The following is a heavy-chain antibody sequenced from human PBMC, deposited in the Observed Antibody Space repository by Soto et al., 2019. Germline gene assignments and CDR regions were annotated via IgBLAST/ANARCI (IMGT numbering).Heavy chain of an antibody. J-gene: IGHJ3*01. V-gene: IGHV1-46*01. CDR1: GYTFTSHY. Sequence: GASVKVSCKASGYTFTSHYMHWVRQAPGQGLEWMGMMSPSGGSTSYAQKFQGRVTMTRDTSTSTVYMEATSLRSEDTAVYYCAGALFEVQNAVDVWGQGTMVTVSS. CDR2: MSPSGGST. CDR3: AGALFEVQNAVDV. D-gene: IGHD3-10*01.